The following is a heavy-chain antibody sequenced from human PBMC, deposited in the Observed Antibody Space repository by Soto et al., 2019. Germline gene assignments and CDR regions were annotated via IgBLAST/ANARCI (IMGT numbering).Heavy chain of an antibody. V-gene: IGHV3-33*01. CDR3: ASLIAAASPANYYYYGMDV. Sequence: QPGGSLRLSCAASGFTFSSYGMHWVRQAPGKGLEWVAVIWYDGSNKYYADSVKGRFTISRDNSKNTLYLQMNSLRAEDTAVYYCASLIAAASPANYYYYGMDVWGQGTTVTVSS. CDR1: GFTFSSYG. CDR2: IWYDGSNK. D-gene: IGHD6-13*01. J-gene: IGHJ6*02.